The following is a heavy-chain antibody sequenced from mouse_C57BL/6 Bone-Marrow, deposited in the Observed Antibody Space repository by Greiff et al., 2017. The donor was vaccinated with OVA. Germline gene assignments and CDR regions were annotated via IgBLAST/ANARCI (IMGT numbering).Heavy chain of an antibody. Sequence: QVQLQQPGAELVKPGASVKLSCKASGYTFTSYWMQWVKQRPGQGLEWIGEIDPSDSYTNYNQKFKGKATLTVDTSSSTAYMQLSSLTSEDSAVYYCAREDYCVPYYFDYWGQGTTLTVSS. CDR1: GYTFTSYW. D-gene: IGHD1-1*01. CDR2: IDPSDSYT. V-gene: IGHV1-50*01. CDR3: AREDYCVPYYFDY. J-gene: IGHJ2*01.